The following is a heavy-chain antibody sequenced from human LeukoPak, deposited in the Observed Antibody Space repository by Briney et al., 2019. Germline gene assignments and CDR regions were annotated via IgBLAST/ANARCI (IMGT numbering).Heavy chain of an antibody. CDR3: ARDFDYGSPSAFDI. D-gene: IGHD3-10*01. V-gene: IGHV1-18*01. J-gene: IGHJ3*02. CDR2: ISACNGNT. Sequence: ASVKVSCKASGYTFTSYGISWVRQAPGQGLEWMGWISACNGNTNYAQKLQGRVTMTTDTSTSTAYMELRSLRSDGTAVYYCARDFDYGSPSAFDIWGQGTMVTVSS. CDR1: GYTFTSYG.